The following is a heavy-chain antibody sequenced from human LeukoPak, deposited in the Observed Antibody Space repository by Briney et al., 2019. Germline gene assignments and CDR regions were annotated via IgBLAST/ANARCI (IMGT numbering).Heavy chain of an antibody. Sequence: GGTLRLSGAASAFTCSSNSWQWDGQAPGKGWKGGAVISYGGTNKYYEDSVKGRFTISRDNSKNTLYLQMNSLRAEDTAVYYCARDGNTIFGVPPRYYCYYYGMDVWGQGTTVTVSS. CDR1: AFTCSSNS. J-gene: IGHJ6*02. CDR3: ARDGNTIFGVPPRYYCYYYGMDV. CDR2: ISYGGTNK. D-gene: IGHD3-3*01. V-gene: IGHV3-30*04.